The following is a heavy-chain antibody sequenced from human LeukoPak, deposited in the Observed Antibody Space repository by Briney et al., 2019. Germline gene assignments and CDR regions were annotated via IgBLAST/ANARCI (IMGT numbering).Heavy chain of an antibody. Sequence: SETLSLTCTVSRGSISSYYWSWIRQPAGKGLEWIGRIYTSGSTNYNPSLKSRVTMSVDTSKNQCFLKLSSVTAADTAVYYCAGWFGPMRWFDPWGQGTLVTVSS. J-gene: IGHJ5*02. V-gene: IGHV4-4*07. CDR1: RGSISSYY. CDR2: IYTSGST. CDR3: AGWFGPMRWFDP. D-gene: IGHD3-10*01.